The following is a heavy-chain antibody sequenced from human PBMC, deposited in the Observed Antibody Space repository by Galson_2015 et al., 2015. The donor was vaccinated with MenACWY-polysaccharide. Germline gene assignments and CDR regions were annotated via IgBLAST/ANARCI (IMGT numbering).Heavy chain of an antibody. J-gene: IGHJ3*02. CDR2: TYYRSQRYN. Sequence: CAISGDSVSRQSATWSWIRQSPSRGLEWLGRTYYRSQRYNDFAVSVKSRITINPDTSKNQFSLQLNYVTPEDTAVYYCARDPSAFSAPSAFDIWGQGTVVTVSS. V-gene: IGHV6-1*01. CDR3: ARDPSAFSAPSAFDI. D-gene: IGHD3-3*02. CDR1: GDSVSRQSAT.